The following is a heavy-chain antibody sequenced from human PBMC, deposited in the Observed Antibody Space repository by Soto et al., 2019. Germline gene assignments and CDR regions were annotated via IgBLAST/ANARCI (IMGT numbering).Heavy chain of an antibody. V-gene: IGHV3-21*01. CDR2: ITTTGTYI. J-gene: IGHJ4*02. CDR1: GFTFSSYS. CDR3: ARDSCSGGSCYYFDY. D-gene: IGHD2-15*01. Sequence: GGSLRLSCAASGFTFSSYSMDWVRQAPGKGLEWVSSITTTGTYIYYADSMKGRFTISRDNAKNSLYLQMNSLRAEDTAVYYCARDSCSGGSCYYFDYWGQGTLVTVSS.